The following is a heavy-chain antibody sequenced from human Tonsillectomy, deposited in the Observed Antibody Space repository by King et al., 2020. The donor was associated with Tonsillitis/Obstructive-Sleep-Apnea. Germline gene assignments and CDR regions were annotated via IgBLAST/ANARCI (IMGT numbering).Heavy chain of an antibody. J-gene: IGHJ5*02. Sequence: VQLQESGPGLVKPSQTLSLTCTVSGGSISSGGYYWSWIRQYPGKGLEWIGYINYSGNTYYNPSLMSRLTISVDTYKNLFSLKLSSVTAADRAVYFWASCGGDWGANWFDPWGQGTLVTVSS. CDR3: ASCGGDWGANWFDP. V-gene: IGHV4-31*03. CDR2: INYSGNT. CDR1: GGSISSGGYY. D-gene: IGHD2-21*02.